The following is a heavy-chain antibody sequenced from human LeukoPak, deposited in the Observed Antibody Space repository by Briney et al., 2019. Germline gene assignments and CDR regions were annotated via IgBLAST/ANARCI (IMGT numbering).Heavy chain of an antibody. CDR1: GFTFSGSA. V-gene: IGHV3-73*01. D-gene: IGHD3-3*01. J-gene: IGHJ4*02. Sequence: GGSLTLSCAASGFTFSGSAMHWVRQASGKGLEWVGRIRSKANSYATAYAASVKGRFTIYRDDSENTVYLQMNSLKTEDTAVYYCTRSEGKGFDYWGQGALVTVSS. CDR3: TRSEGKGFDY. CDR2: IRSKANSYAT.